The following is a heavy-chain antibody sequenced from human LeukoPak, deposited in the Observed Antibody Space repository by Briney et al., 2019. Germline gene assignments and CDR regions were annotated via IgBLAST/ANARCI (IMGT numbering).Heavy chain of an antibody. CDR1: GYTFTGYY. J-gene: IGHJ4*02. CDR3: ARSGLHYYGSGSYSDY. Sequence: ASVKVSCKASGYTFTGYYMQWVRQAPGQGLEWMGWINTNTGNPTYAQGFTGRFVFSLDTSVSTAYLQISSLKAEDTAVYYCARSGLHYYGSGSYSDYWGQGTLVTVSS. CDR2: INTNTGNP. V-gene: IGHV7-4-1*02. D-gene: IGHD3-10*01.